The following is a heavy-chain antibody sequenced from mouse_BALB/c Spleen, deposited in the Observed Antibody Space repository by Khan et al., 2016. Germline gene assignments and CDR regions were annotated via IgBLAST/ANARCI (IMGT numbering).Heavy chain of an antibody. J-gene: IGHJ3*01. CDR2: IRNKANGYTT. CDR1: GFTFTDYY. Sequence: EVELVESGGGLVQPGGSLRLSCATSGFTFTDYYMSWVRQPPGKALEWLGFIRNKANGYTTEYSASVKGRFTISRDNSQSILYLQMNTLRAEDSAAYYCARDGAFAYWGRGTLGTVAA. V-gene: IGHV7-3*02. CDR3: ARDGAFAY.